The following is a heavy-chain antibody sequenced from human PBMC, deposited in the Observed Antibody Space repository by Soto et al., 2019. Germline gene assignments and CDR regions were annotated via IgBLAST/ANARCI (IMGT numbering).Heavy chain of an antibody. Sequence: QVQLQESGPGLVKPSQTLSLTCTVSGGSISSGDYYWSWIRQPPGKGLEWIGYIYYSGSTYYNPSLQSLVTRSVATSKNQFSLKLSSVTAADTAVYYCARAQGSGFLVSWGQGTLVTVSS. V-gene: IGHV4-30-4*01. CDR2: IYYSGST. CDR3: ARAQGSGFLVS. D-gene: IGHD3-10*01. J-gene: IGHJ4*02. CDR1: GGSISSGDYY.